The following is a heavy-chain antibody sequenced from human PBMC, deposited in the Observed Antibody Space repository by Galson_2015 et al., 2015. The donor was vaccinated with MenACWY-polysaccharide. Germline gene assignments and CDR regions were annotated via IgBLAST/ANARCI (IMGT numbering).Heavy chain of an antibody. CDR1: GGSISSITYY. D-gene: IGHD2-2*01. J-gene: IGHJ5*02. CDR3: ARLGVVVVPAADKLYWFDP. V-gene: IGHV4-39*01. CDR2: IYYSGRT. Sequence: ETLSLACTVSGGSISSITYYWGWIRQPPGKGLQWIGSIYYSGRTYYNPSLKSRITISVDTSKNQFSLQLSSVTAADTAVYYCARLGVVVVPAADKLYWFDPWGQGTLVTVSS.